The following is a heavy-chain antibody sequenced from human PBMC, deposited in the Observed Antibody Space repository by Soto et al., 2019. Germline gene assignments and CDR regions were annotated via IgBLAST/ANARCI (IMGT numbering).Heavy chain of an antibody. CDR3: ARKILGSTTRPNYWYFDL. CDR2: ISGGGDAA. CDR1: GFTFINYA. V-gene: IGHV3-23*01. Sequence: VQVLESGGGLVQPGGSLRLSCAGSGFTFINYAMNWVRQAPGKGLEWVSSISGGGDAAFFPDSVRGRFTISRDNSKNTVTLLMNSLGVDDTAVYYCARKILGSTTRPNYWYFDLWGRGTLVTVSS. J-gene: IGHJ2*01. D-gene: IGHD7-27*01.